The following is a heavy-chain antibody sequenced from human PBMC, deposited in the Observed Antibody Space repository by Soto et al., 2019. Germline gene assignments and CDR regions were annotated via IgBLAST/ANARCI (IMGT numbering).Heavy chain of an antibody. D-gene: IGHD3-22*01. CDR3: ARGYGDSSGYYYLNAFDI. Sequence: SVKVSCKASGGTFSSYAISWVRQAPGQGLEWMGGIIPIFGTANYAQKFQGRVTITADKSTSTAYMELSSLRSEDTAVYYCARGYGDSSGYYYLNAFDIWGQGTMVTVSS. V-gene: IGHV1-69*06. CDR2: IIPIFGTA. J-gene: IGHJ3*02. CDR1: GGTFSSYA.